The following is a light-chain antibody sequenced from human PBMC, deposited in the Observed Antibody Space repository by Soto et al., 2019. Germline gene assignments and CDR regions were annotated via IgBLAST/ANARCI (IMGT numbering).Light chain of an antibody. CDR2: KVS. Sequence: QSALTQPASVSGSPGQSIAISCTGTSSDIGAYNYVSWYQHHPGKAPKLMIYKVSNRPSGVSDRFSGSKSGNTASLTISGLQAEDEADYFCISYTTTYSYVFGTGTKLTVL. CDR3: ISYTTTYSYV. V-gene: IGLV2-14*01. J-gene: IGLJ1*01. CDR1: SSDIGAYNY.